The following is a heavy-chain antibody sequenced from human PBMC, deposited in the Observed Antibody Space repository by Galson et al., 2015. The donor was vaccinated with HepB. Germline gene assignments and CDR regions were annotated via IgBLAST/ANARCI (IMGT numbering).Heavy chain of an antibody. CDR3: AREALNFYDSGGDKRGYLAY. D-gene: IGHD3-22*01. CDR1: GFTFSRYW. J-gene: IGHJ4*02. CDR2: INQDETEK. V-gene: IGHV3-7*01. Sequence: SLRLSCAASGFTFSRYWMSWVRQAPGKGLEWVANINQDETEKYYVDSVKGRFTISRDNSQNTMYLQMNSLSAEDTAIYYCAREALNFYDSGGDKRGYLAYWGQGTLVAVSS.